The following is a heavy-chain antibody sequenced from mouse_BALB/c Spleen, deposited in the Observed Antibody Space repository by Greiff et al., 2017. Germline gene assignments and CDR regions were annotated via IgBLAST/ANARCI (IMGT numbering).Heavy chain of an antibody. CDR1: GFSLTSYG. J-gene: IGHJ4*01. Sequence: VQLVESGPGQVAPSQSLSITCTVSGFSLTSYGVHWVRQPPGKGLEWLGVIWAGGSTNYNSALMSRLSISKDNSKSQVFLKMNSLQTDDTAMYYCARERGYGNPYYYAMDYWGQGTSVTVSS. CDR3: ARERGYGNPYYYAMDY. CDR2: IWAGGST. V-gene: IGHV2-9*02. D-gene: IGHD2-1*01.